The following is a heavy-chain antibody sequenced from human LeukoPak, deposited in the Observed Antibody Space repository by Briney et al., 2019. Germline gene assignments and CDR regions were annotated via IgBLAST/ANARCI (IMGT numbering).Heavy chain of an antibody. J-gene: IGHJ4*02. CDR3: AKDRETTASGTFDY. V-gene: IGHV3-30*18. Sequence: GRSLRLSCAASGFTFNSYGMHYVRQAPGKGLEWVAVISDEGRNKNYTDTVKGRFTISRDNSNNTLYLQMNSLRAEDTGVYYCAKDRETTASGTFDYWGQGTLVTVSS. CDR2: ISDEGRNK. D-gene: IGHD6-13*01. CDR1: GFTFNSYG.